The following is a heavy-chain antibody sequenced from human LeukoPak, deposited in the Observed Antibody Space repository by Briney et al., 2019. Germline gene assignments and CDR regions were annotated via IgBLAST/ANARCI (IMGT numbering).Heavy chain of an antibody. CDR1: GYTFTDYG. Sequence: GASVKVSCKASGYTFTDYGISWVRQAPGQGLEWMGWISAYNGDTKFTQKFQGRVTMTTDTSTSTAYMELSSLRSEDTAVYYCVGGAPNWGFDFWGQGTLVTVSS. CDR2: ISAYNGDT. D-gene: IGHD7-27*01. V-gene: IGHV1-18*01. J-gene: IGHJ4*02. CDR3: VGGAPNWGFDF.